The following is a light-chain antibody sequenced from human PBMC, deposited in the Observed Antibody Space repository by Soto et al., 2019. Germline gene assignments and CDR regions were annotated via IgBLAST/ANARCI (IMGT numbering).Light chain of an antibody. J-gene: IGLJ3*02. CDR1: ALPKQY. CDR2: KDK. V-gene: IGLV3-25*02. CDR3: QSSDRGDTYWV. Sequence: SYELTQPPSVSVSPGQTARIACSGDALPKQYAYWYQQKPGQAPVLLIYKDKERPSGIPERFSGSSSGTTVTLTIGGVQAEDEADYYCQSSDRGDTYWVFGGGIKVTVL.